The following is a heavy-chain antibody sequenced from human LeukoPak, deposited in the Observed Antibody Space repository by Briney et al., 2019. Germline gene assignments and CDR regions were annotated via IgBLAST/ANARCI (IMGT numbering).Heavy chain of an antibody. CDR2: ISAYNGNT. CDR3: ARDRYPYYYDSSGYYPGAFDI. D-gene: IGHD3-22*01. J-gene: IGHJ3*02. V-gene: IGHV1-18*01. CDR1: GYTFTSYG. Sequence: GASVKVSCKASGYTFTSYGISWVRQAPGQGLEWMGWISAYNGNTNYAQKLQGRVTMTTDTSTSTAYMELRSLRSDDTAVYYCARDRYPYYYDSSGYYPGAFDIWGQGTMVTVSS.